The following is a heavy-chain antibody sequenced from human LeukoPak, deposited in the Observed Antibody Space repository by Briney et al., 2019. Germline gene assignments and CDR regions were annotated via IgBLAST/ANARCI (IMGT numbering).Heavy chain of an antibody. Sequence: PGGSLRLSCAASGFTFSGYGMHWVRQVPGKGLEWVAVISYDGSNKDYADSVKGRFTISRDNSKNTLYLQMNSLRAEDTAVYYCAKDLAEMATIIDYWGQGTLVTVSS. D-gene: IGHD5-24*01. V-gene: IGHV3-30*18. CDR2: ISYDGSNK. J-gene: IGHJ4*02. CDR1: GFTFSGYG. CDR3: AKDLAEMATIIDY.